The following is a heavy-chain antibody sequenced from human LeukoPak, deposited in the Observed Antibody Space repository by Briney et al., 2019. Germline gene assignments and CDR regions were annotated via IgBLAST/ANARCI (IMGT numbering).Heavy chain of an antibody. J-gene: IGHJ4*02. D-gene: IGHD3-22*01. V-gene: IGHV1-8*01. CDR3: ARETYDSSGLDY. CDR1: GYAFTSYD. Sequence: GASVKVSCKASGYAFTSYDINWVRQATGQGLEWMGWMNPNSGNTGYAQKFQGRVTMTRNTSISTAYMELSSLRSEDTAVYYCARETYDSSGLDYWGQGTLVTVSS. CDR2: MNPNSGNT.